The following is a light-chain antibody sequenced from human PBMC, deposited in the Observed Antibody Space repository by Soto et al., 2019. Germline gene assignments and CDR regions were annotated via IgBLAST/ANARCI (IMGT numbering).Light chain of an antibody. CDR3: QHYKSYPWT. CDR2: KAS. CDR1: QSIDSW. V-gene: IGKV1-5*03. Sequence: DIQITQSPSTVSSSVLDRFTITCRASQSIDSWLAWYQQKPGKAPKFLMYKASNLESGVPSRFSGSGSETEFTLTIGSLQPDDFAIYYCQHYKSYPWTFGQGTKVDI. J-gene: IGKJ1*01.